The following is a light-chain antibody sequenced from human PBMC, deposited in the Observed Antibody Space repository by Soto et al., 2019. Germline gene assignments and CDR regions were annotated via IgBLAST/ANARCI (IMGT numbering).Light chain of an antibody. CDR3: SSHASRSTLL. J-gene: IGLJ2*01. CDR1: SSDVGAYNR. CDR2: DVS. Sequence: QTVVTQPASVSGSPGQSITISCTGTSSDVGAYNRVSWYQQHPGKAPKLMLYDVSNRPSTISNRFSGSKSGNTASLTISGLQAEDEADYYCSSHASRSTLLFGGGTKLTVL. V-gene: IGLV2-14*03.